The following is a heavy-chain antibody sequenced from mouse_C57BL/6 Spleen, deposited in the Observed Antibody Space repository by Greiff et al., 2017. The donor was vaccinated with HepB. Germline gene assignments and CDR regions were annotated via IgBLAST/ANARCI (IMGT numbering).Heavy chain of an antibody. V-gene: IGHV1-76*01. D-gene: IGHD2-4*01. CDR3: ARDYDYDRVFDY. Sequence: VQLQQSGAELVRPGASVKLSCKASGYTFTDYYINWVKQRPGQGLEWIARIYPGSGNTYYNEKFKGKATLTAEKSSSTAYMQLSSLTSEDSAVYFCARDYDYDRVFDYWGQGTTLTVSS. CDR1: GYTFTDYY. CDR2: IYPGSGNT. J-gene: IGHJ2*01.